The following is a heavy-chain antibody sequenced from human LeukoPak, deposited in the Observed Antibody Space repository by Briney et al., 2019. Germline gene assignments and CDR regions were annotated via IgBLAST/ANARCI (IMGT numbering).Heavy chain of an antibody. V-gene: IGHV3-30*04. J-gene: IGHJ5*02. Sequence: GGSLRLSCAASGFTFSSYAMHWVRQAPGKGLEWVAVISYDGSNKYYADSVKGRFTISRDNSKNTLYLQMNSLRAEDTAVYYCARSDYDILTGSWFDPWGQGTLVTVSS. CDR3: ARSDYDILTGSWFDP. D-gene: IGHD3-9*01. CDR2: ISYDGSNK. CDR1: GFTFSSYA.